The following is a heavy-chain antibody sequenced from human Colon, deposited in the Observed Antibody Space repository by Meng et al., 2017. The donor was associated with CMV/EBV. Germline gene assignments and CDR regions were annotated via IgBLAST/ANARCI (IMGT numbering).Heavy chain of an antibody. CDR3: ARILGQRQIALYS. Sequence: ASVKVSCKGSGYIFSNYDINWVRQAPGQGLEWMGWMNPNTGAAGYAQKFRGRVTFTRNTPTNTAYMELSSLYSDDTAIYYCARILGQRQIALYSWGQGTLVTVSS. CDR2: MNPNTGAA. V-gene: IGHV1-8*03. D-gene: IGHD2-2*02. J-gene: IGHJ4*02. CDR1: GYIFSNYD.